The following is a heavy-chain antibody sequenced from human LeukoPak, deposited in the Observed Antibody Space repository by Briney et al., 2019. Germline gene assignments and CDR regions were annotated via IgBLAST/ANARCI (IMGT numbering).Heavy chain of an antibody. J-gene: IGHJ4*02. D-gene: IGHD6-19*01. Sequence: SCKASGGTFSSYSMNWVRQAPGKGLEWVSSISSSSSYIYYADSVKGRFTISRDNAKNSLYLQMNSLRAEDTAVYYCARDRGIAVPGTDPYFDYWGQGTLVTVSS. CDR3: ARDRGIAVPGTDPYFDY. CDR2: ISSSSSYI. V-gene: IGHV3-21*01. CDR1: GGTFSSYS.